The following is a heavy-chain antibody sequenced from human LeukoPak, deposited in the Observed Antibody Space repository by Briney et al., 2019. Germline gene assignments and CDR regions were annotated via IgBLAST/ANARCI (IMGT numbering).Heavy chain of an antibody. J-gene: IGHJ3*02. CDR3: ARDSDIVAKADAFDI. Sequence: ASVKVSCKASGYTFTGYYMHWVRQAPGQGLEWMGWINPNSGGTNYAQKLQGRVTMTRDTSISTAYMELSRLRSDDTAVYYCARDSDIVAKADAFDIWGQGTMVTVSS. D-gene: IGHD5-12*01. CDR1: GYTFTGYY. V-gene: IGHV1-2*02. CDR2: INPNSGGT.